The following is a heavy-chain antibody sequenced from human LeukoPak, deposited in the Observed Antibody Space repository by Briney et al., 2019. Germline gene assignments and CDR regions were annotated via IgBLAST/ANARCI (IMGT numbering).Heavy chain of an antibody. J-gene: IGHJ3*02. Sequence: KASETLSLTCTVSGASTSSYYWTWIRQPPGKGLEWIGYIYYSGSTSHNPSLESRVTISMDTSKNQFSLKLSSVTAADTAVYYCARGGGLGGAFDIWGLGTMVTVSS. CDR3: ARGGGLGGAFDI. V-gene: IGHV4-59*01. CDR1: GASTSSYY. D-gene: IGHD3-16*01. CDR2: IYYSGST.